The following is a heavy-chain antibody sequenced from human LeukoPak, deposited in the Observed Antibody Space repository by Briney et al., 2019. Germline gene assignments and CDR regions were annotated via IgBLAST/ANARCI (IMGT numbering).Heavy chain of an antibody. V-gene: IGHV4-39*07. D-gene: IGHD3-3*01. CDR3: ARGVKIFGVVIHKGNWFDP. CDR2: INHSGST. Sequence: SETLSLTCTVSGGSISSSSYYWGWIRQPPGKGLEWIGEINHSGSTNYNPSLKSRVTISVDTSKNQFSLKLSSVTAADTAVYYCARGVKIFGVVIHKGNWFDPWGQGTLVTVSS. J-gene: IGHJ5*02. CDR1: GGSISSSSYY.